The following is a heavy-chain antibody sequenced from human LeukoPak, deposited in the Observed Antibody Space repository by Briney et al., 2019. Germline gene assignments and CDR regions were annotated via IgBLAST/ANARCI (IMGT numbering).Heavy chain of an antibody. CDR2: IIPILGIV. V-gene: IGHV1-69*04. Sequence: ASVKVSCKASGGTFSSYAISWVRQAPGQGLEWMGRIIPILGIVNYAQKFQGRVTITADKSTSTAYMELSSLRSEDTAVYYCNIVVVPAATTHNYYYYGMDVWGQGTTVTVSS. D-gene: IGHD2-2*01. CDR1: GGTFSSYA. CDR3: NIVVVPAATTHNYYYYGMDV. J-gene: IGHJ6*02.